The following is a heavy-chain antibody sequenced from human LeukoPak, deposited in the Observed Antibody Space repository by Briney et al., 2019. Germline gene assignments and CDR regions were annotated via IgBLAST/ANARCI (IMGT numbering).Heavy chain of an antibody. CDR3: AKDRIAFGGVIAQWDY. CDR1: GFTFSSYA. D-gene: IGHD3-16*02. V-gene: IGHV3-23*01. J-gene: IGHJ4*02. CDR2: ISGSGGST. Sequence: GGSLRLSCAASGFTFSSYAMSWVRQAPEKGLEWVSAISGSGGSTYYADSGKGRFTISRDNSKNTLYLQMNSLRAEDTAVYYCAKDRIAFGGVIAQWDYWGQGTLVTVSS.